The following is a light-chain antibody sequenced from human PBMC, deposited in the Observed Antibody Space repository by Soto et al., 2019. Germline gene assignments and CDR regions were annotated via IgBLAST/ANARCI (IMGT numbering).Light chain of an antibody. Sequence: DIQMTQSPSSLSASVGDRVTITCRTSQSISDYLNWYRQKPGKAPKLLIHAASSLQSGVPSRFSGSGSGTDFTLTISSLQPEDFATYYCQQSYNTPLTFGGGTKVDIK. CDR1: QSISDY. V-gene: IGKV1-39*01. CDR3: QQSYNTPLT. CDR2: AAS. J-gene: IGKJ4*01.